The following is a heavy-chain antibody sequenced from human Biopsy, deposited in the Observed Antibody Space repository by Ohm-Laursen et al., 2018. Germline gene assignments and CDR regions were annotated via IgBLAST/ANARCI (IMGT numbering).Heavy chain of an antibody. CDR3: ARMFARLGSCSGGTCYPGDDY. CDR2: SRNKAKGYTT. D-gene: IGHD2-15*01. Sequence: SLRLSCTASGFTFSGHYMEWVRQAPGRGLEWVGRSRNKAKGYTTEYAASVKGRFTISRDESETSMYLQMSGLKTEDTAVYYCARMFARLGSCSGGTCYPGDDYWGQGTLVTVSS. V-gene: IGHV3-72*01. J-gene: IGHJ4*02. CDR1: GFTFSGHY.